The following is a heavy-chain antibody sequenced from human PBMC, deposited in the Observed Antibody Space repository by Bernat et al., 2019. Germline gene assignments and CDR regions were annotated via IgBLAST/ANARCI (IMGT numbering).Heavy chain of an antibody. CDR2: ILYDGSNK. Sequence: QVQLVESGGGVVQPGRSLRLSCAASGFTFSSYGMHWVRQAPGKGVEWVAVILYDGSNKYYADCVKGRFTISGDNSKNTLYLQMNSLKAEDTAVYYCAKLLNYYGSGRGTPVDYWGQGTLVTVSS. V-gene: IGHV3-30*18. CDR3: AKLLNYYGSGRGTPVDY. D-gene: IGHD3-10*01. J-gene: IGHJ4*02. CDR1: GFTFSSYG.